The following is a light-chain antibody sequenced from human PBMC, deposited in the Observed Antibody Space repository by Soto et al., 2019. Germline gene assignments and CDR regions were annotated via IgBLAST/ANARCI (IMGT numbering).Light chain of an antibody. CDR2: ITN. J-gene: IGLJ2*01. CDR1: SGSVSTNYY. Sequence: QAVVTQVPSFSVSPGGTVTLTCGLSSGSVSTNYYPSWYQQNPGEAPRRLFYITNTRSSGVPHRFTGSILGNKAALTISGAQADDESDYYCVLYMGSVPVFGGGTKRTVL. V-gene: IGLV8-61*01. CDR3: VLYMGSVPV.